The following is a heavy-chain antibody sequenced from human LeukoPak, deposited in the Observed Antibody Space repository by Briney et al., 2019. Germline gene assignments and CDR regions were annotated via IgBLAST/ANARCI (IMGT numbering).Heavy chain of an antibody. CDR3: ASGGYYDGGVYYPLDY. CDR1: GYTFTDYY. CDR2: INPNSGGT. Sequence: GASVKVSCKTSGYTFTDYYMHWVRQAPGQGLEWMGWINPNSGGTNYAQKFQGRVTMTRDTSISTAYMELTSLRSDDAAVHYCASGGYYDGGVYYPLDYWGQGTLVTVSS. D-gene: IGHD3-22*01. V-gene: IGHV1-2*02. J-gene: IGHJ4*02.